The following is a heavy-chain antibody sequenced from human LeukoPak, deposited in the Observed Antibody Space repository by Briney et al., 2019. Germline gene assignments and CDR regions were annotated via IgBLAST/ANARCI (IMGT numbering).Heavy chain of an antibody. CDR2: IRWNSASI. V-gene: IGHV3-9*01. CDR1: GFTFDDYA. Sequence: PGRSLRLSCAASGFTFDDYAMHWVWQDPGKGLEWVSGIRWNSASIVYADSVKGRLTISRDNAKNSLYLQMNSLSAEDTALYYCAKALGDWGQGTLVTVSS. CDR3: AKALGD. D-gene: IGHD3-10*01. J-gene: IGHJ4*02.